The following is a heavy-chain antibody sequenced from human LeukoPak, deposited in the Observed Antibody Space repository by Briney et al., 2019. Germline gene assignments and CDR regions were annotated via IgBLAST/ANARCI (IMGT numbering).Heavy chain of an antibody. J-gene: IGHJ4*02. CDR1: GFSLRTSGVG. Sequence: KESGPTLVKPTQTLTLTCTFSGFSLRTSGVGVGWIRQPPGKALEWLALLFWNDDKRYSPSLKSRLTITKDTSKNQVVLTMANMDPVDTATYYCAHRSVPAAARGLYHFDYWGQGTLVTVSS. V-gene: IGHV2-5*01. CDR3: AHRSVPAAARGLYHFDY. CDR2: LFWNDDK. D-gene: IGHD2-2*01.